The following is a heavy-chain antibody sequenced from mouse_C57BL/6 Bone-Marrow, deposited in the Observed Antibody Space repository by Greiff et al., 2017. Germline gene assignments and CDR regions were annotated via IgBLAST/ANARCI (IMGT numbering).Heavy chain of an antibody. Sequence: EVQLVESGGGLVQPGGSLKLSCAASGFTFSDYYMYWVRQTPEKRLEWVAYISNGGGSTYYPDTVKGRFTISRYNAKNTLYLQMSRLKSEDTAMYYCARPYTTDWYFDVWGTGTTVTVSS. CDR3: ARPYTTDWYFDV. D-gene: IGHD1-1*01. J-gene: IGHJ1*03. CDR2: ISNGGGST. CDR1: GFTFSDYY. V-gene: IGHV5-12*01.